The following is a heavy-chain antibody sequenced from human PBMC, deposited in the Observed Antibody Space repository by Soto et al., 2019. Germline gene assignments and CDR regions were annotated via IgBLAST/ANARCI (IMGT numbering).Heavy chain of an antibody. Sequence: QVQLVESGGGVVQPGRSLRLSCAASGFTFSSYGMHWVLQAPGKGLEWVAVIWYDGSNKYYADSVKGRFTISRDNSKNTLYLQMNSLRAEDTAVYYCARGSVAGHYWGQGTLVTVSS. CDR2: IWYDGSNK. D-gene: IGHD6-19*01. V-gene: IGHV3-33*01. J-gene: IGHJ4*02. CDR1: GFTFSSYG. CDR3: ARGSVAGHY.